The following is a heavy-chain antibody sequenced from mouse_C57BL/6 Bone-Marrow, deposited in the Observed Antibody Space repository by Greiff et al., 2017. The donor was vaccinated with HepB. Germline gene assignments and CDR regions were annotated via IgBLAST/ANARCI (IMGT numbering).Heavy chain of an antibody. V-gene: IGHV1-82*01. CDR3: ARDSSGLWFAY. CDR1: GYAFSSSW. Sequence: QVQLQQSGPELVKPGASVKISCKASGYAFSSSWMNWVKQRPGKGLEWIGRIYPGDGDTNYNGKFKGKATLTADKSSSTAYMQLSSLTSEDSAVYFCARDSSGLWFAYWGQGTLVTVSA. J-gene: IGHJ3*01. D-gene: IGHD3-2*02. CDR2: IYPGDGDT.